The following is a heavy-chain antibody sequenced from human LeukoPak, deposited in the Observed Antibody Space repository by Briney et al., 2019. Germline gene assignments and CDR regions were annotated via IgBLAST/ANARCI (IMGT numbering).Heavy chain of an antibody. D-gene: IGHD3-16*02. CDR1: GRSFSGYY. J-gene: IGHJ4*02. V-gene: IGHV4-34*01. CDR3: ARGLRDYVWGSYRYTGYFDY. CDR2: INHSGST. Sequence: SETLSLTCAVYGRSFSGYYWSWIRQPPGKGLEWIGEINHSGSTNYNPSLKSRVTISVDTSKNQFSLKLSSVTAADTAVYYCARGLRDYVWGSYRYTGYFDYWGQGTLVTVSS.